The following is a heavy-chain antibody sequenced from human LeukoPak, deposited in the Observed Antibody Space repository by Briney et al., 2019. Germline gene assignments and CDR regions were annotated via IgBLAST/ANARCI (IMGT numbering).Heavy chain of an antibody. Sequence: PSETLSLTCTVSGGSISSYYWSWIRQPPGKGLEWIGEIYHSGSTNYNPSLESRVTISVDKSKNQFSLKLSSVTAADTAVYYCARYSSGYYTNYYFDYWGQGTLVTVSS. D-gene: IGHD3-3*01. V-gene: IGHV4-59*12. CDR2: IYHSGST. CDR3: ARYSSGYYTNYYFDY. J-gene: IGHJ4*02. CDR1: GGSISSYY.